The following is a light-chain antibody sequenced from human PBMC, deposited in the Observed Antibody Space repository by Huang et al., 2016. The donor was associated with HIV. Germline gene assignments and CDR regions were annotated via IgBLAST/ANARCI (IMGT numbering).Light chain of an antibody. J-gene: IGKJ4*01. Sequence: VVLTQSPLYLSVTLGQPASISCRSSQSLIHSNGNTYLNWFQQRPGQSPRRLISQVARGDSGVPSRFSGSGSGTDFTLKISRVEAEDVGVYYCMQGTHLFTFGGGTRVDIK. CDR1: QSLIHSNGNTY. CDR2: QVA. CDR3: MQGTHLFT. V-gene: IGKV2-30*02.